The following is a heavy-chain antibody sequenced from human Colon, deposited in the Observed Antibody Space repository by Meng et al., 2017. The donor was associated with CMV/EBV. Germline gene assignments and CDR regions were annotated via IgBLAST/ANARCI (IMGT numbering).Heavy chain of an antibody. D-gene: IGHD2-21*01. CDR2: ISGSGGTR. J-gene: IGHJ4*02. V-gene: IGHV3-23*01. CDR1: GFTFRNYA. CDR3: ARHILYSYYFDY. Sequence: GESLKISCAASGFTFRNYAMSWVRQAPGKGLEWVSTISGSGGTRDYADSVKGRFTMSRDNSENTVYLQMNSLRDEDTAVYYCARHILYSYYFDYWGQGTLVTVSS.